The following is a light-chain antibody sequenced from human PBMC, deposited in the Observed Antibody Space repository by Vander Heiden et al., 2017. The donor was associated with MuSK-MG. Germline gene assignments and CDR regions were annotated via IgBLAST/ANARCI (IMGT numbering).Light chain of an antibody. V-gene: IGLV3-21*02. CDR1: YIGDKS. Sequence: SYVLTQPPSVSAAPGQTATITFGGNYIGDKSVHWHQQKPGQAPILVIYDHDDRPSGIPERFSGSYSGNTATLIISRVEVDDEADYFCQVWDSESDHVIFGGGTKLTVL. CDR2: DHD. J-gene: IGLJ2*01. CDR3: QVWDSESDHVI.